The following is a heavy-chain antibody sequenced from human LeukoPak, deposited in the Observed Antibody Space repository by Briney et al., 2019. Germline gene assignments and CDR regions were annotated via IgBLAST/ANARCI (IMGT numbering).Heavy chain of an antibody. CDR1: GFTFSSYA. J-gene: IGHJ4*02. Sequence: PGGSLRLSCAASGFTFSSYAMSWVRQAPGKGLEWVSAISGSGGSTYYADSVKGRFTISRDNSKNTLYPQMNSLRAEDTAVYYCARGWIQLWLRGDYFDYWGQGTLATVSS. CDR2: ISGSGGST. V-gene: IGHV3-23*01. D-gene: IGHD5-18*01. CDR3: ARGWIQLWLRGDYFDY.